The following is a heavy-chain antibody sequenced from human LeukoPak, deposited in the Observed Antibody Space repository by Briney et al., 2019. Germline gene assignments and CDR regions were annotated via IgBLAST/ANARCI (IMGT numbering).Heavy chain of an antibody. CDR1: GGTFSGYA. J-gene: IGHJ6*03. D-gene: IGHD2-8*01. V-gene: IGHV1-69*13. CDR2: IIPFCGAD. CDR3: AKDRCSNGIGCLYYYMDV. Sequence: GASQWVSSKGSGGTFSGYAISGGRQPPGEGVEWRGGIIPFCGADNYAQKFQGRVTITADESTSTAYMELSSLKSEDTAVYYCAKDRCSNGIGCLYYYMDVWGKGTTVTISS.